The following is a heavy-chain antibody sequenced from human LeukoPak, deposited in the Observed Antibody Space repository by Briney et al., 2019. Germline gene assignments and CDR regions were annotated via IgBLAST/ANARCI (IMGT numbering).Heavy chain of an antibody. CDR1: GGSISSYY. V-gene: IGHV4-59*01. D-gene: IGHD6-13*01. J-gene: IGHJ5*02. Sequence: PSETLSLTCTVSGGSISSYYWSWIRQSPGKGLEWMAYIHHSGSTNYNPSLKSRVTISVDTSKNQFSLKLSSVTAADTAVYYCARDREGSSWYRIFDPWGQGTLVTVSS. CDR2: IHHSGST. CDR3: ARDREGSSWYRIFDP.